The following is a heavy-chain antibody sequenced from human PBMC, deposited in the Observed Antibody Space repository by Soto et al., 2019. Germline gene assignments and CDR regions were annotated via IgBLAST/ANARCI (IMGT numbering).Heavy chain of an antibody. J-gene: IGHJ6*02. Sequence: SEALSLTCSVSGGSISTYHGTWLRQPPGTGLEWLGRSDSSGSTYYNPSLKSRLIISIDTSKNQFSLKVGSVTAADTAVYYCASSSLYGMDVWGQGTTVTVSS. CDR3: ASSSLYGMDV. V-gene: IGHV4-4*07. CDR2: SDSSGST. CDR1: GGSISTYH.